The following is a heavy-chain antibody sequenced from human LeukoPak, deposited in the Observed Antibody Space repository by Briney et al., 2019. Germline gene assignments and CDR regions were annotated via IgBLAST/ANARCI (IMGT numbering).Heavy chain of an antibody. V-gene: IGHV4-39*07. CDR2: IYYSGST. J-gene: IGHJ6*02. Sequence: PSETLSLTCTVSGGSISSSSYYWGWIRQPPGKGLEWIGSIYYSGSTYYNPSLKSRVTISVDTSKNQFSLKLSSVTAADTAVYYCARVSGGPPSYYYYYGMDVWGQGTTVTVSS. CDR3: ARVSGGPPSYYYYYGMDV. CDR1: GGSISSSSYY. D-gene: IGHD2-15*01.